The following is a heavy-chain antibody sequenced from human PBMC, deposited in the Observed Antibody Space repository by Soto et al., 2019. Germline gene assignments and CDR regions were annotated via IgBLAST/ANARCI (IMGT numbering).Heavy chain of an antibody. CDR1: VFTFSDYY. J-gene: IGHJ4*02. Sequence: GGSLRLCCAASVFTFSDYYMTWIRQAPGKGLEWVSYISSSGNSIYYADSVRGRFTVSRDNAKNSLFLQMNSLRAEDTAVYYCARRAAAGRSFDYWGLGTLVTVSS. D-gene: IGHD6-13*01. CDR2: ISSSGNSI. V-gene: IGHV3-11*01. CDR3: ARRAAAGRSFDY.